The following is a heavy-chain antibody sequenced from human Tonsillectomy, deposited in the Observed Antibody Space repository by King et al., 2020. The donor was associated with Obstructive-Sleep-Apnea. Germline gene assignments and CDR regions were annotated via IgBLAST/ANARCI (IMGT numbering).Heavy chain of an antibody. CDR1: GGSISNNY. CDR3: ARHKAPGTPAFDY. Sequence: VQLQESGPGLVKPSETLSLTCTVSGGSISNNYWSWVRQTPGKGLELIGYIYYTGCTNYNPSLKSRVTISVDTSKNQFSLKLRSVTAADTAVYSCARHKAPGTPAFDYWGQGTLVTVSS. J-gene: IGHJ4*02. CDR2: IYYTGCT. D-gene: IGHD6-13*01. V-gene: IGHV4-59*08.